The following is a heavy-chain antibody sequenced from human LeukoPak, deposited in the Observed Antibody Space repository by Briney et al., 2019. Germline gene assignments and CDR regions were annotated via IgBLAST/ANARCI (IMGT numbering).Heavy chain of an antibody. CDR2: ISSSGSTI. D-gene: IGHD3-10*02. CDR3: AELGITMIGGV. Sequence: PGGSLRLSCAASGFTFSSYSMNWVRQAPGEGLEWVSYISSSGSTIYYADSEKGRFTISRDNAKNSLYLQMNSLRAEDTAVYYCAELGITMIGGVWGKGTTVTISS. CDR1: GFTFSSYS. V-gene: IGHV3-48*04. J-gene: IGHJ6*04.